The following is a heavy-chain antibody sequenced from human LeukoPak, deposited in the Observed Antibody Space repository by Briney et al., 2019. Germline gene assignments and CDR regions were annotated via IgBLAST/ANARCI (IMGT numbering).Heavy chain of an antibody. CDR2: ISYDGSNK. J-gene: IGHJ4*02. CDR1: GFTFSSHA. Sequence: GGSLRLSCAASGFTFSSHAMHWVRQAPGKGLEWVAVISYDGSNKYYADSVKGRFTISRDNSKNTLYLQMNSLRAEDTAVYYCAKHGFGVFEGYWGQGTLVTVSS. D-gene: IGHD3-10*01. CDR3: AKHGFGVFEGY. V-gene: IGHV3-30*04.